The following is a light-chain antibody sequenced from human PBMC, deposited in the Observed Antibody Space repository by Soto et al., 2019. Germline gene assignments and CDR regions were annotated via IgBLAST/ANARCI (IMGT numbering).Light chain of an antibody. CDR2: GAS. CDR1: QSITSNY. CDR3: QQYAYSPPA. J-gene: IGKJ3*01. V-gene: IGKV3-20*01. Sequence: ETVLTQSPGTLSLSPGEGGILSCRASQSITSNYLAWYQQKPGQAPRLLIYGASTSATGVPDRFSGGGSGTDFTLAISRLEPEDFAVYFCQQYAYSPPASGPGTRVDI.